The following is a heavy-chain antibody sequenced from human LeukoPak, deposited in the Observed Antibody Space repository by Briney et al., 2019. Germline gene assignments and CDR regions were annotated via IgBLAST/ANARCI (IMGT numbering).Heavy chain of an antibody. CDR1: GFTFSSYA. V-gene: IGHV3-23*01. D-gene: IGHD6-19*01. J-gene: IGHJ3*02. Sequence: GGSLRLSCAASGFTFSSYAMSWVRQAPGKGLEWVSVISGSAGSTYYADSVKGRFTISRDNSKNTLYLQMNSLRAEDTAVYYCARDHSSGWYPRVAFDIWGHGTMVTVSP. CDR2: ISGSAGST. CDR3: ARDHSSGWYPRVAFDI.